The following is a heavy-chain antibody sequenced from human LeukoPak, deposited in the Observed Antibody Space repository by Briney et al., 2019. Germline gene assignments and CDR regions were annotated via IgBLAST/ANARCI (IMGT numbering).Heavy chain of an antibody. CDR2: IYYSGST. V-gene: IGHV4-31*03. Sequence: SETLSLTCTVSGGSISSGGYYWSWIRQHPGKGLEWIGYIYYSGSTYYNPSLKSRVTISVDTSKNQFSLKLSSVTAADTAVYYCARARPDPKSGYYPMMFDYWGQGTLVTVSP. CDR1: GGSISSGGYY. D-gene: IGHD3-22*01. J-gene: IGHJ4*02. CDR3: ARARPDPKSGYYPMMFDY.